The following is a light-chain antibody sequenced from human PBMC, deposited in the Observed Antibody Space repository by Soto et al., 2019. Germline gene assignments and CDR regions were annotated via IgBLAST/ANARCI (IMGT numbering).Light chain of an antibody. CDR1: QSISSW. Sequence: DIQMTQSPSTLSASVGDRVTITCRASQSISSWLAWYQQKPGKAPKLLIYDASSLESVVTSRFSGSGSGTEFTLTISSLQPDDFATYYCQHYNSYSVTFGQGTKLEIK. V-gene: IGKV1-5*01. CDR3: QHYNSYSVT. CDR2: DAS. J-gene: IGKJ2*01.